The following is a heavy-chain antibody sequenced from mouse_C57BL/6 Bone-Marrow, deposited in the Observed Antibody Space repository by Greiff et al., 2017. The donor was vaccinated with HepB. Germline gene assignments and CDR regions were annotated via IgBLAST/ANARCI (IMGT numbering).Heavy chain of an antibody. V-gene: IGHV5-17*01. Sequence: EVQRVESGGGLVKPGGSLKLSCAASGFTFSDYGMHWVRQAPEKGLEWVAYISSGSSTIYYADTVKGRFTISRDNAKNTLFLQMTSLRSEDTAMYYCARPYYYGSSYGWYFDVWGTGTTVTVSS. CDR2: ISSGSSTI. D-gene: IGHD1-1*01. CDR3: ARPYYYGSSYGWYFDV. J-gene: IGHJ1*03. CDR1: GFTFSDYG.